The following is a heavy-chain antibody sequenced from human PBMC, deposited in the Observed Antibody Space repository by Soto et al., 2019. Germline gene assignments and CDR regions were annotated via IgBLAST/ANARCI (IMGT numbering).Heavy chain of an antibody. Sequence: EVQLVESGGGLVKPGGSLRLPCAASGFPFTNAWMSWVRQVPGKGLEWIARVLSKADGGETDYAAPVKDRFTISRDDSRNKLHLQMNSLRTEDTAVYYCTTYDYIWGSDRYRWAYWGQGALVTVSS. J-gene: IGHJ4*02. CDR1: GFPFTNAW. CDR3: TTYDYIWGSDRYRWAY. CDR2: VLSKADGGET. V-gene: IGHV3-15*01. D-gene: IGHD3-16*02.